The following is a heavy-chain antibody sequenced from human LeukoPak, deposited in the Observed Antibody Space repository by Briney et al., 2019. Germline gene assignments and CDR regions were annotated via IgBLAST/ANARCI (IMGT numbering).Heavy chain of an antibody. CDR3: AKGPSRGLGSPFD. CDR1: GFTFDDYA. D-gene: IGHD1-26*01. Sequence: PGGSLRLSCAASGFTFDDYAMHWVRQAPGKGLEWVSGISWNSGSIGYADSVKGRFTISRDNAKNSLYLQMNSLRAEDTALYYCAKGPSRGLGSPFDWGQGTLVTVSS. J-gene: IGHJ4*02. V-gene: IGHV3-9*01. CDR2: ISWNSGSI.